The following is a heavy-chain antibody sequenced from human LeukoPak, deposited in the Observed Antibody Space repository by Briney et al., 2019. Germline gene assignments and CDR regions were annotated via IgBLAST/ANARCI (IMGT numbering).Heavy chain of an antibody. Sequence: SETLSLTCTVSGGSISSYYWSWIRQPAGKGLEWIGRIYTSGSTNYNPSLKSRVTMSVDTSKNQFSLKLSSVTAADTAVYYCAKDQGQGYSYGHIFDYWGQGTLVTVSS. CDR1: GGSISSYY. CDR2: IYTSGST. CDR3: AKDQGQGYSYGHIFDY. D-gene: IGHD5-18*01. V-gene: IGHV4-4*07. J-gene: IGHJ4*02.